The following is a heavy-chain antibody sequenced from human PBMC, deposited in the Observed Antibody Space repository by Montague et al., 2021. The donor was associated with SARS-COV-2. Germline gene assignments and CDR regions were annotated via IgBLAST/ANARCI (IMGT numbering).Heavy chain of an antibody. CDR3: ARGAPGY. Sequence: SETLSLTCAVYGGSFSDYHWTWIRQSPGEGLEWTGQINHCGSTKYNPSLQSRVTISIATSKKQFSLKLTSVTAADTAVYYCARGAPGYWGQGTLVTVSS. D-gene: IGHD1-1*01. CDR2: INHCGST. CDR1: GGSFSDYH. V-gene: IGHV4-34*01. J-gene: IGHJ4*02.